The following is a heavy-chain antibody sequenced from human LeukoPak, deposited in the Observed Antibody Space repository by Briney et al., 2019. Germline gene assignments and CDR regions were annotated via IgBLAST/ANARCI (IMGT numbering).Heavy chain of an antibody. Sequence: SETLSLTCTVSGGSISSGDYYWSWIREPPGKGLEWIGYIYYSGSTYYNPSLKSRVTISGDTSKNQFSLKLSSVTAADTAVYYCARVDIAAAGTTDYYYMDVWGKGTTVTVSS. V-gene: IGHV4-30-4*08. CDR2: IYYSGST. J-gene: IGHJ6*03. CDR1: GGSISSGDYY. D-gene: IGHD6-13*01. CDR3: ARVDIAAAGTTDYYYMDV.